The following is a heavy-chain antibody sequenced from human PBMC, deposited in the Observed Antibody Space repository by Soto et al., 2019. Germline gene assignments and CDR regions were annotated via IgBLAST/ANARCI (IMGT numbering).Heavy chain of an antibody. V-gene: IGHV3-21*01. CDR3: ASSYLVSFWGADEDYFDY. Sequence: GGSLRLSCAASGFTFSSYSMNWVRQAPGQGLEWVLSISSRSSYIYYADSVKGRFTISRDNAKNSLYLQMNSLRAEDTAVYYCASSYLVSFWGADEDYFDYWGQGTLVTVSS. D-gene: IGHD3-16*01. CDR1: GFTFSSYS. J-gene: IGHJ4*02. CDR2: ISSRSSYI.